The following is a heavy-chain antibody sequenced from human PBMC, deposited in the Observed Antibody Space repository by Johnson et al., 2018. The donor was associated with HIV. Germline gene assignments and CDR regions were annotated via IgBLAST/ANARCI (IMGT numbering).Heavy chain of an antibody. V-gene: IGHV3-13*01. CDR2: IGTAGDT. Sequence: VQLVESGGGVVQPGRSLRLSCAASGFTFSSYAMSWVRQAPGKGLEWVSAIGTAGDTYYPGPVKGRFTISRENAKNSWYLQMNSLRAEDTAVYYCARDEVAGAFDIWGQGTMVTVSS. CDR3: ARDEVAGAFDI. CDR1: GFTFSSYA. J-gene: IGHJ3*02.